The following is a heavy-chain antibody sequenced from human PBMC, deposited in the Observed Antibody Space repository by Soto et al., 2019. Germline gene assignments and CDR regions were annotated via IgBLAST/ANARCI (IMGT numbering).Heavy chain of an antibody. V-gene: IGHV3-30-3*01. CDR1: GFTFSSYA. CDR3: ARDRAYPTYYYYGMDV. Sequence: VQLVESGGGVVQPGRSLRLSCAASGFTFSSYAMHWVRQAPGKGLEWVAVISYDGSNKYYADSVKGRFTISRDNSKNTLYLQMNSLRAEDTAVYYCARDRAYPTYYYYGMDVWGQGTTVTVSS. CDR2: ISYDGSNK. J-gene: IGHJ6*02. D-gene: IGHD2-21*01.